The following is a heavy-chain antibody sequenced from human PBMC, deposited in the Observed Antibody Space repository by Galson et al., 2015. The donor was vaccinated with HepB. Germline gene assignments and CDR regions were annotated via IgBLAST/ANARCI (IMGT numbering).Heavy chain of an antibody. CDR1: GYTFTDYY. V-gene: IGHV1-2*02. D-gene: IGHD2/OR15-2a*01. CDR2: LHPNSGGT. J-gene: IGHJ3*02. Sequence: SVKASCKASGYTFTDYYIHWVRQAPGQGLEWMGWLHPNSGGTIYAQKFQGRVSITGDTSISTASMELRRLTSDDTALYYCGRGRKTIASRPSGAVDIWGQGTMVTVSS. CDR3: GRGRKTIASRPSGAVDI.